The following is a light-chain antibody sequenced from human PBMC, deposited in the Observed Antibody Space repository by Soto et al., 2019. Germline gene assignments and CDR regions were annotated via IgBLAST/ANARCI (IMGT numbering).Light chain of an antibody. Sequence: QSALTQPPSASGSPGQSVTISCTGTSTDVGAYNFVSWYQHHPGKAPKLMIYEGTKRPSGVSNRFSGSKSGNTASLTISGLQAEDEADYYCCSYAGSSTLLFGGGTKLTVL. J-gene: IGLJ2*01. CDR1: STDVGAYNF. V-gene: IGLV2-23*01. CDR2: EGT. CDR3: CSYAGSSTLL.